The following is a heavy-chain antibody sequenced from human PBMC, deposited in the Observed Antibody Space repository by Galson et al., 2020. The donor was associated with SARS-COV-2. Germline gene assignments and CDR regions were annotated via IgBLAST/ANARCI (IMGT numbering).Heavy chain of an antibody. CDR3: AKESLEYGDFDY. D-gene: IGHD4-17*01. J-gene: IGHJ4*02. CDR2: ISWDGGST. V-gene: IGHV3-43*01. CDR1: GFTFDDYT. Sequence: GGSLRLSCAASGFTFDDYTMHWVRQAPGKGLEWVSLISWDGGSTYYADSVKGRFTISRDNSKNSLYLQMNSLRTEDTALYYCAKESLEYGDFDYWGQGTLVTVSS.